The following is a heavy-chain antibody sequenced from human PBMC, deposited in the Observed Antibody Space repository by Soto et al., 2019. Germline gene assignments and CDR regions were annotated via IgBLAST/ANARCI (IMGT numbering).Heavy chain of an antibody. J-gene: IGHJ6*02. D-gene: IGHD6-6*01. CDR1: GGTFSSYA. CDR3: ARGGGYSSSSAGWGYYYYGMDV. CDR2: IIPIFGTA. Sequence: GASVKVSCKASGGTFSSYAISWVRQAPGQGLEWMGGIIPIFGTANYAQKFQGRVTITADESTSTAYMGLSSLRSEDTAVYYCARGGGYSSSSAGWGYYYYGMDVWGQGTTVTVSS. V-gene: IGHV1-69*13.